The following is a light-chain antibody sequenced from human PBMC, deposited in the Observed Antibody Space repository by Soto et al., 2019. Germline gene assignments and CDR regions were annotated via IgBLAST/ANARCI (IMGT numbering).Light chain of an antibody. CDR3: QKYNSAPWT. CDR2: VAS. V-gene: IGKV1-27*01. CDR1: QGISNY. J-gene: IGKJ1*01. Sequence: DIQMTQSPSSLSASVGDRGTITCRASQGISNYLAWYQQLPGKVPKLLIYVASTLQSGVPSRFSGSGSGTDFTLTISSLQTEDVATYYCQKYNSAPWTFGQGTKVEIK.